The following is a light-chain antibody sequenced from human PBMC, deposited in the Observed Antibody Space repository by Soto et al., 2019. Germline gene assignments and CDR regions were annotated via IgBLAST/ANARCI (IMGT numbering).Light chain of an antibody. CDR1: QGIGTY. CDR2: AAF. Sequence: IQLTQSPSSLSASVGDRVTISCRASQGIGTYLAWYQQKPGKAPKLLIYAAFTLHSGVPARFSGSRSGTDFTLTISSLQPEDFATYYCQQVNSYPRTFGQGTKVDIK. CDR3: QQVNSYPRT. V-gene: IGKV1-9*01. J-gene: IGKJ1*01.